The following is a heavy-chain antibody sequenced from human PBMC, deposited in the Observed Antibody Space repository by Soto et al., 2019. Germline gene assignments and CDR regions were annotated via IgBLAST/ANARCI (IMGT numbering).Heavy chain of an antibody. CDR1: GYSFTSYW. CDR2: IYPGDSNT. D-gene: IGHD4-4*01. Sequence: GESLKISCKGSGYSFTSYWIGWVRQMPGKGLEWMGIIYPGDSNTRYRPSFQSQVTTSADNSISTAYRQWSSLKASDTAMYYCTRVYSNFIDYYYGMEVWGQGTTVTVSS. J-gene: IGHJ6*02. CDR3: TRVYSNFIDYYYGMEV. V-gene: IGHV5-51*01.